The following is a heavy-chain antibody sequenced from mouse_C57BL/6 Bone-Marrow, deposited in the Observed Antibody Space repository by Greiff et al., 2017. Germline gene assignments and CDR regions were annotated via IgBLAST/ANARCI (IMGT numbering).Heavy chain of an antibody. V-gene: IGHV5-9-1*02. CDR1: GFTFSSYA. CDR2: ISSGGDYI. J-gene: IGHJ2*01. D-gene: IGHD2-2*01. CDR3: TRGGTMVTTTGYYLDY. Sequence: DVMLVESGEGLVKPGGSLKLSCAASGFTFSSYAMSWVRQTPEKRLEWVAYISSGGDYIYYADTVKGRFTISRDNARNTLYLQMSSLKSEDTAMYYCTRGGTMVTTTGYYLDYWGQGTTLTVSS.